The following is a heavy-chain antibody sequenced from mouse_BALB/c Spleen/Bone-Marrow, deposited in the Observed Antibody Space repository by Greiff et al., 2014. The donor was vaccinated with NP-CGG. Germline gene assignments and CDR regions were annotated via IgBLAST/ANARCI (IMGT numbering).Heavy chain of an antibody. CDR3: AREGWLLRFDY. CDR1: GYTFTAYV. J-gene: IGHJ2*01. V-gene: IGHV1-14*01. Sequence: EVQLQQSEPEQVKPGASVKMSCKASGYTFTAYVMHWVKQKPGQGLEWIGYINPYNDGTNYNEKFKGKATLTSDISSSTANMELSSLTSEDSAVYYCAREGWLLRFDYWGQGTTLTVSS. CDR2: INPYNDGT. D-gene: IGHD2-3*01.